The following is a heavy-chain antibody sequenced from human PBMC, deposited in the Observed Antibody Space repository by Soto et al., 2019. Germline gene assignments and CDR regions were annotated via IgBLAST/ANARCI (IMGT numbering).Heavy chain of an antibody. J-gene: IGHJ4*01. Sequence: GGSLRLSCTTSGFTFSDYEMNWVRQAPGKGLEWVSHISSSGSIIYYADSVKGRFTISRDNAKNSLSLQMTSLRIDDTGLYYCARGNSGYDPSCDYWVQGTLGTVSS. V-gene: IGHV3-48*03. CDR1: GFTFSDYE. CDR2: ISSSGSII. D-gene: IGHD5-12*01. CDR3: ARGNSGYDPSCDY.